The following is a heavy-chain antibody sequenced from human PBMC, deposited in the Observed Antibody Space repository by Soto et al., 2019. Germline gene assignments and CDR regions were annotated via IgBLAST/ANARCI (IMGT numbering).Heavy chain of an antibody. CDR2: IIPIFGTA. D-gene: IGHD2-21*01. CDR3: AGVVVDYYYYYGMDV. V-gene: IGHV1-69*13. CDR1: GGTFSSYA. J-gene: IGHJ6*02. Sequence: GASVKVSCKASGGTFSSYAISWVRQAPGQGLEWMGGIIPIFGTANYAQKFQGRVTITADESTSTAYMELSSLRSEDTAVYYCAGVVVDYYYYYGMDVWGQGTTVTVSS.